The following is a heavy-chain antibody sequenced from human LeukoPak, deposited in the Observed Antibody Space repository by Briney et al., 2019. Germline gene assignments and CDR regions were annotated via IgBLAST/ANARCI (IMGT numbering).Heavy chain of an antibody. CDR1: GGTFSSYA. Sequence: ASVKGSCKASGGTFSSYAISWVRQAPRQGLEWMGGIIPIFGTANYAQKFQGRVTITADESTSTAYMELSSLRSEDTAVYYCARETVGATTTFDYWGQGTLVTVSS. CDR3: ARETVGATTTFDY. D-gene: IGHD1-26*01. V-gene: IGHV1-69*13. J-gene: IGHJ4*02. CDR2: IIPIFGTA.